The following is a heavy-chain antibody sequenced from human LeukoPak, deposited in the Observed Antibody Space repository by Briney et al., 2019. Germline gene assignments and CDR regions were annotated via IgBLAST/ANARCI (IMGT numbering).Heavy chain of an antibody. J-gene: IGHJ4*02. CDR1: GFTSGFTFSYYG. CDR2: IQYDGSKQ. V-gene: IGHV3-33*01. CDR3: ARGTSSGWYGAY. D-gene: IGHD6-19*01. Sequence: PGGSLRLSCAASGFTSGFTFSYYGMHWVRQAPGKGLEWVAGIQYDGSKQHYADSMKGRFTISRDNSKNTLYLQMNSLRAEDTAVYYCARGTSSGWYGAYWGQGTLVTVSS.